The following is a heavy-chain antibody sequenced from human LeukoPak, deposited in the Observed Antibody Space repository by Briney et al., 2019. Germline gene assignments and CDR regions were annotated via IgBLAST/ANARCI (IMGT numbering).Heavy chain of an antibody. J-gene: IGHJ6*02. CDR1: RYSFTSYW. Sequence: GESLKISCKGSRYSFTSYWIGWVRQMPGKGLEWMGIIYPGDSDTRYSPSFQGQVTISADKSISTAYLQWSSLKASDTAMYYCARSGRRYYDSSGYYFLDVWGQGTTVTVSS. CDR3: ARSGRRYYDSSGYYFLDV. CDR2: IYPGDSDT. V-gene: IGHV5-51*01. D-gene: IGHD3-22*01.